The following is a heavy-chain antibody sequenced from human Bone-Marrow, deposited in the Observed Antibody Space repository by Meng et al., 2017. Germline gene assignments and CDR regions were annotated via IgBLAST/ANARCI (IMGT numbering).Heavy chain of an antibody. J-gene: IGHJ4*02. CDR2: INPNSGGT. D-gene: IGHD1-26*01. CDR1: GYTFTGYY. V-gene: IGHV1-2*06. Sequence: QVVPSGVGGKKPGASVKVFCKASGYTFTGYYMHWVGQAPGQGLGWMGRINPNSGGTNYAQKFQGRVNMNRDTSISTAYMELSRLRSDDTAVYYCARGVVGAPCDWGQGTLVTVSS. CDR3: ARGVVGAPCD.